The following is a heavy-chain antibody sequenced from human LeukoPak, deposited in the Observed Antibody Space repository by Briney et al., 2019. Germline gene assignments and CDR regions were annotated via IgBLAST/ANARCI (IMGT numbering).Heavy chain of an antibody. J-gene: IGHJ4*02. Sequence: GGSLRLSCAASRFTFDDYGMSWVRQAPGKGLEWVSGINWNGGSTGYADSVKGRFTISRDNAKNSLYLQMNSLRAEDTALYSCARGRLYYYDSSGYLLMDYFDYWGQGTLVTVSS. CDR2: INWNGGST. CDR3: ARGRLYYYDSSGYLLMDYFDY. CDR1: RFTFDDYG. V-gene: IGHV3-20*04. D-gene: IGHD3-22*01.